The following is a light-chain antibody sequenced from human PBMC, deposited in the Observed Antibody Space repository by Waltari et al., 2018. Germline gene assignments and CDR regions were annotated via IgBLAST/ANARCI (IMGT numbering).Light chain of an antibody. CDR1: QGISSY. CDR3: QQYYSYPR. Sequence: AIRITQSPSSLSASTGDRVTITCRASQGISSYLAWYQQKPGKAPKLLIYAASTVQSGVPSRFSGSGSGTDFTLTISCLQSEDLATYYCQQYYSYPRFGQGTKVEIK. J-gene: IGKJ1*01. CDR2: AAS. V-gene: IGKV1-8*01.